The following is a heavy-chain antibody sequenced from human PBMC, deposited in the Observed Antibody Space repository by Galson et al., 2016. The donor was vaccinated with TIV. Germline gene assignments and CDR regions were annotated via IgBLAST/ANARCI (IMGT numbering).Heavy chain of an antibody. CDR2: MNPNSGKT. J-gene: IGHJ4*02. Sequence: SVKVSCKASGYTFTSYDINWVRQATGQGLEWMGWMNPNSGKTDYAQKFQGRVTMTRNASISTAYMELSSLRSEDTAVYYCARWGWLPIWGQGTLVTVSS. D-gene: IGHD3-16*01. V-gene: IGHV1-8*01. CDR1: GYTFTSYD. CDR3: ARWGWLPI.